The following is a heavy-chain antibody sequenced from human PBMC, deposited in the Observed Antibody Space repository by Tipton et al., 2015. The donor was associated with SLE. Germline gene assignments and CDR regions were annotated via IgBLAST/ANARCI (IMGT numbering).Heavy chain of an antibody. CDR3: ARGYCSGGRCYGGGFDY. CDR2: MNQDGNEK. J-gene: IGHJ4*02. CDR1: TFTFSTYW. V-gene: IGHV3-7*05. Sequence: GSLRLSCAASTFTFSTYWMSWVRQAPGKGLEWVANMNQDGNEKYYVDSVKGRFTISRDNAKNSLYLQMNSLRVEDTAIYYCARGYCSGGRCYGGGFDYWGQGTPVTVSS. D-gene: IGHD2-15*01.